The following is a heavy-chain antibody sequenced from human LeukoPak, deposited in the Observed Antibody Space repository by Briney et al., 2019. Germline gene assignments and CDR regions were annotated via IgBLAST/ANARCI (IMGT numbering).Heavy chain of an antibody. D-gene: IGHD2-15*01. J-gene: IGHJ5*02. CDR3: AREVVVVAAGFDP. V-gene: IGHV3-7*01. CDR1: GFTFSSYW. Sequence: GVSLRLSCAASGFTFSSYWMSWVRHAPGKGLEWVANIKQDGSEKYYVDSVKGRFTISRDNAKNSLYLQMNSLRAEDTAVYYCAREVVVVAAGFDPWGEGTLVTVSS. CDR2: IKQDGSEK.